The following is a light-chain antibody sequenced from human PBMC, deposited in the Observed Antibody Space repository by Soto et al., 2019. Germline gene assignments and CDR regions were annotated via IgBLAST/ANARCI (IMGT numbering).Light chain of an antibody. CDR1: SSDVGGYNH. Sequence: QSALTQPPSVSGSPGQSITISCTGTSSDVGGYNHVSWYQQHPGKAPKLMIYDVSNRPSGVANRFSGSKSGNTASLTISGLQPEDEADYYCSSYTSSSTLYVFGTGTKLTVL. V-gene: IGLV2-14*01. CDR2: DVS. CDR3: SSYTSSSTLYV. J-gene: IGLJ1*01.